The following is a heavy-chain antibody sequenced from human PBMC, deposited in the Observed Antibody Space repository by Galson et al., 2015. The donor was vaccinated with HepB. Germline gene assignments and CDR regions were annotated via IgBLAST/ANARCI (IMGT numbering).Heavy chain of an antibody. D-gene: IGHD3-16*01. J-gene: IGHJ2*01. CDR2: IYYSGST. Sequence: ETLSLTCTVSGGSISSYYWSWIRQPPGKGLEWIGYIYYSGSTNYNPSLKSRVTISVDTSKNQISLKLGSVAAADTAVYYCASMGSHWYFDLWGRGTLVTVSS. V-gene: IGHV4-59*01. CDR3: ASMGSHWYFDL. CDR1: GGSISSYY.